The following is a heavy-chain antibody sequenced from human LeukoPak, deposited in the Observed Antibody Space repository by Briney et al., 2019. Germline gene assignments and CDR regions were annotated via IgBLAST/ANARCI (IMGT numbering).Heavy chain of an antibody. CDR1: GGSISSTNYY. J-gene: IGHJ4*02. D-gene: IGHD3/OR15-3a*01. Sequence: SETLSLTCTVSGGSISSTNYYWGRIRQPPWKGLEWIGTIYYSGTTDYNPSLKSRVTISVDTSKNQFSLKLTSVTAADTAVYYCARREQFFDSYFDHWGQGTLVTVSS. V-gene: IGHV4-39*01. CDR3: ARREQFFDSYFDH. CDR2: IYYSGTT.